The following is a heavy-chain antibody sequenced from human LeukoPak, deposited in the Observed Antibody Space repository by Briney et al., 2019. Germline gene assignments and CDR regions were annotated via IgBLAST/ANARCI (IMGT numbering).Heavy chain of an antibody. CDR1: GGTFNSYA. D-gene: IGHD3-16*02. Sequence: ASVKVSCKASGGTFNSYAISWVRQAPGQGLEWMGGIIPIFGTTNYAQKLQGRVTMTTDTSTSTAYMELRSLRSDDTAVYYCARVMITFGGVIVIGCFDYWGQGTLVTVSS. CDR2: IIPIFGTT. CDR3: ARVMITFGGVIVIGCFDY. J-gene: IGHJ4*02. V-gene: IGHV1-69*05.